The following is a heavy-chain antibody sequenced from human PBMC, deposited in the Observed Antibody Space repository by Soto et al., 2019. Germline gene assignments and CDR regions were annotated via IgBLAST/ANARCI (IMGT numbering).Heavy chain of an antibody. CDR1: GFTFSSYG. D-gene: IGHD5-18*01. CDR2: ISYDGSNK. V-gene: IGHV3-30*18. J-gene: IGHJ4*02. Sequence: AGGSLRLSCAASGFTFSSYGMHWVRQAPGKGLEWVAVISYDGSNKYYADSVKGRFTISRDNSKNTLYLQMNSLRAEDTAVYYCAKDSDPGYSYGPDYWGQGTLVTVSS. CDR3: AKDSDPGYSYGPDY.